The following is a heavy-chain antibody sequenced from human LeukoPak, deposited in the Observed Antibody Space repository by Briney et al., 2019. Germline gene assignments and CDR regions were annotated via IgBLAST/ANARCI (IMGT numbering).Heavy chain of an antibody. CDR1: GFTCSRYW. D-gene: IGHD3-22*01. CDR2: IKQDGSKK. J-gene: IGHJ4*02. CDR3: ATPLDYYDSSGYHQGGD. V-gene: IGHV3-7*03. Sequence: GGSLRLSCAAPGFTCSRYWMTWVRQAPGKGLEWVANIKQDGSKKNYVDSVKGRFTISRDNAKNSLYLQMNSLRAEDTAVYYCATPLDYYDSSGYHQGGDWGQGTLVTVSS.